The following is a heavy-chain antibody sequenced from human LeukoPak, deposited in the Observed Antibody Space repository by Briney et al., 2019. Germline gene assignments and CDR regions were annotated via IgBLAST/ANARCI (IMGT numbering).Heavy chain of an antibody. CDR1: GGSISSGGYY. V-gene: IGHV4-31*03. Sequence: SQTLSLTCTVSGGSISSGGYYWSWIRQHPGKGLEWIGYIYYSGSTYYNPSLKSRVTISVDTSKNQFSLKLSSVTAADTAVYYCARGGTTGRLSWFDPWGQGTLVTVSS. J-gene: IGHJ5*02. D-gene: IGHD1-1*01. CDR3: ARGGTTGRLSWFDP. CDR2: IYYSGST.